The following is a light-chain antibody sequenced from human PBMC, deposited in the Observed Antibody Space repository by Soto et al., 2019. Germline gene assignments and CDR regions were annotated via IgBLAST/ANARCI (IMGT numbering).Light chain of an antibody. CDR1: INDFVVYNY. J-gene: IGLJ1*01. Sequence: QSALTQPASVSGSPGQSITISCTGTINDFVVYNYVSWYQQLPGKAHKLMIYGVSNRPSGVSNRFSGSKSGSTASLTISGLQADDEADYYCSTHTTSGALQVFGTRTKLTVL. V-gene: IGLV2-14*01. CDR3: STHTTSGALQV. CDR2: GVS.